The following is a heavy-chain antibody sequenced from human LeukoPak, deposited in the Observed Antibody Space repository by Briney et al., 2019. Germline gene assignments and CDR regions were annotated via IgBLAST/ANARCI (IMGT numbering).Heavy chain of an antibody. CDR3: ARLEYYYDSRGFDP. CDR1: GGSISTYY. Sequence: PSETLSLTCTVSGGSISTYYWNWIRQPPGKGLEWIGYIYYSGSTNYNPSLKSRVTISVDTSKNQFSLKLSSVTAADTAVYYCARLEYYYDSRGFDPWGQGTLVTVSS. J-gene: IGHJ5*02. V-gene: IGHV4-59*08. CDR2: IYYSGST. D-gene: IGHD3-22*01.